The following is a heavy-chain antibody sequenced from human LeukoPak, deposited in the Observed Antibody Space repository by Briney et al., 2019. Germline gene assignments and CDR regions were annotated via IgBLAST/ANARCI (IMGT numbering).Heavy chain of an antibody. CDR1: GVTFDEYA. Sequence: GRSLRLSCAASGVTFDEYAMHWVRQAPGKGLEWGSGISWNSGSIGYADSGKGRFTISRDNAKNSLYLQMNSLRAEDTALYYCAKDITGGSYGFDYWGQGTLVTVSS. CDR3: AKDITGGSYGFDY. J-gene: IGHJ4*02. D-gene: IGHD1-26*01. V-gene: IGHV3-9*01. CDR2: ISWNSGSI.